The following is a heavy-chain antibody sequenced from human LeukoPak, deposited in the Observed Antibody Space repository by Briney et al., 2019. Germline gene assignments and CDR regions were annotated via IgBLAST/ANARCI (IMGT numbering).Heavy chain of an antibody. CDR2: IYSGGSP. V-gene: IGHV3-53*01. CDR3: ARDPNGDYIGAFEI. Sequence: GGSLRLSCAASEFTVNSHYMSWVRQAPGKGLEWVSVIYSGGSPYYADSVKGRFTISRDNSKNTVYLQMNSLRAEDTAVYYCARDPNGDYIGAFEIWGQGTMVTVSS. CDR1: EFTVNSHY. D-gene: IGHD4-17*01. J-gene: IGHJ3*02.